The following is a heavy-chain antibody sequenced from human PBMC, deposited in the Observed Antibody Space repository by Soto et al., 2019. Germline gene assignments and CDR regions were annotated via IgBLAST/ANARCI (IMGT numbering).Heavy chain of an antibody. V-gene: IGHV2-5*02. CDR1: GFSLSTSGVG. CDR2: IYWDDDK. J-gene: IGHJ4*02. D-gene: IGHD3-3*01. Sequence: SGPTLVNPTQTLTLTCTFSGFSLSTSGVGVGWIRQPPGKALEWLALIYWDDDKRYSPSLKSRLTITKDTSKNQVVLTMTNMDPVDTATYYCAHRRSWFYYDFWSGHVVPSFDYWGQGTLVTVSS. CDR3: AHRRSWFYYDFWSGHVVPSFDY.